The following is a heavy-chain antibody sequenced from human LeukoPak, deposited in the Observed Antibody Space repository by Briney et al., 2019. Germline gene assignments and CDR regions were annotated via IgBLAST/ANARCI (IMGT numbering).Heavy chain of an antibody. CDR2: IYYSGST. J-gene: IGHJ4*02. V-gene: IGHV4-59*01. D-gene: IGHD4-17*01. Sequence: SETLPLTCTVSGSSISSYYWSWIRQPPGKGLEWLGYIYYSGSTNYNPSLKSRVTMSVDTSKNQFSLKLSSVTAADTAVYYCARATVTVIDYWGQGTLATVSS. CDR3: ARATVTVIDY. CDR1: GSSISSYY.